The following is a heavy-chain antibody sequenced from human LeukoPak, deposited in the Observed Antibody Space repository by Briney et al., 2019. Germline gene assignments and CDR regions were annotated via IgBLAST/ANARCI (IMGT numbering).Heavy chain of an antibody. D-gene: IGHD4-17*01. CDR1: GGSISSYY. J-gene: IGHJ4*02. CDR3: ARVTYGTTDY. V-gene: IGHV4-59*08. CDR2: IYYSGST. Sequence: PSETLSLTCTVSGGSISSYYWSWIRQPPGKGLEWIGYIYYSGSTNYNPSLKSRVTISVDTSKNQFSLKLSSVTAADTAVYYCARVTYGTTDYWGQGTLVTVSS.